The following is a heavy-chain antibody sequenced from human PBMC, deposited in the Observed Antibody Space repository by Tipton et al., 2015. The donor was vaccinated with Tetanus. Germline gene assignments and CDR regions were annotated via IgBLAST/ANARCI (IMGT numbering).Heavy chain of an antibody. V-gene: IGHV4-39*01. CDR3: ARLGYDILTGYHYDS. D-gene: IGHD3-9*01. J-gene: IGHJ4*02. CDR2: IYYSGNS. CDR1: GGPIRDSDYY. Sequence: TLSLTCSVSGGPIRDSDYYWGWVRLPPGKGLEWIAGIYYSGNSYYNPTFQSRVTISVDTSRNQFSLKLSSVTAADTAVYYCARLGYDILTGYHYDSWGQGTLVTVSS.